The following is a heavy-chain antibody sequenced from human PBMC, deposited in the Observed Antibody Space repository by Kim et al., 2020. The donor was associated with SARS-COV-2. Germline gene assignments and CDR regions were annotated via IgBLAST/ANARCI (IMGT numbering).Heavy chain of an antibody. D-gene: IGHD1-26*01. CDR3: ARAWKGSYYVAGYFDY. Sequence: ASVKVSCKASGYTFTSYAMHWVRQAPGQRLEWMGWINAGNGNTKYSQKFQGRVTITRDTSASTAYMELSSLRSEDTAVYYCARAWKGSYYVAGYFDYWGQGTLVTVSS. CDR2: INAGNGNT. V-gene: IGHV1-3*01. CDR1: GYTFTSYA. J-gene: IGHJ4*02.